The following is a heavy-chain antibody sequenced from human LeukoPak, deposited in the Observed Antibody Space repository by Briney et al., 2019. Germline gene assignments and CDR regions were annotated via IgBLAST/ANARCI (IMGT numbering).Heavy chain of an antibody. J-gene: IGHJ3*02. D-gene: IGHD2-2*01. V-gene: IGHV4-34*01. CDR3: ARTYCSSTSCLKYDAFDI. Sequence: SETLSLTCAVYDGSFSGYYWSWIRQPPGKGLEWIGEINHSGSTNYNPSLKSRVTISVDTSKNQFSLKLSSVTAADTAVYYCARTYCSSTSCLKYDAFDIWGQGTMVTVSS. CDR2: INHSGST. CDR1: DGSFSGYY.